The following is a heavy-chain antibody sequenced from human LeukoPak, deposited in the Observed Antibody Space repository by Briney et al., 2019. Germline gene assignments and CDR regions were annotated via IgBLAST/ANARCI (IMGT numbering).Heavy chain of an antibody. D-gene: IGHD2-15*01. CDR3: ARAVVVVAATPYFQH. J-gene: IGHJ1*01. CDR1: GGSISSGGYY. CDR2: IYYSGST. V-gene: IGHV4-31*03. Sequence: SQTLSLTCTVSGGSISSGGYYWSWIRQHPGKGLEWIGYIYYSGSTYYNPSLKSRVTISVDTSKNQFSLKLSSVTAADTAVYYCARAVVVVAATPYFQHWGQGTLVTVS.